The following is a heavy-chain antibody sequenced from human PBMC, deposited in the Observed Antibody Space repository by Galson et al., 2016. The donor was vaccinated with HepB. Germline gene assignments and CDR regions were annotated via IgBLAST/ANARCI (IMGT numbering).Heavy chain of an antibody. CDR2: LYRDGST. D-gene: IGHD3-10*01. J-gene: IGHJ3*02. CDR3: ARNMYGAATNYIGDVFDI. Sequence: SLRLSCAFSGFTFRSYWMSWVRQAPGKGLEWVSVLYRDGSTYYADSVEGRFTIARDNSRNTLYLQMNSLRAEDTAMYYCARNMYGAATNYIGDVFDIWGQGTMVTVSS. V-gene: IGHV3-53*01. CDR1: GFTFRSYW.